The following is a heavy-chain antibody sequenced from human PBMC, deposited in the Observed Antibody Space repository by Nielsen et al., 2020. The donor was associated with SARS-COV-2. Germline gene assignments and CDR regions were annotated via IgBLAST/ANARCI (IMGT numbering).Heavy chain of an antibody. CDR1: GFTFSSYW. CDR3: AKAQGIWSGSSRFDY. CDR2: ISGSGGST. Sequence: GGSLRLSCAASGFTFSSYWMHWVRQAPGKGLEWVSAISGSGGSTYYADSVKGRFTISRDNSKNTLYLQMNSLRAEDTAVYYCAKAQGIWSGSSRFDYWGQGTLVTVSS. J-gene: IGHJ4*02. D-gene: IGHD3-3*01. V-gene: IGHV3-23*01.